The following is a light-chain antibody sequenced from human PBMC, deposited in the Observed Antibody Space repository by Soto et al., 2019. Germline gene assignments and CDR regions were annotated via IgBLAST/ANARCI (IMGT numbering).Light chain of an antibody. CDR2: DVS. CDR1: SSDVGGYNY. J-gene: IGLJ1*01. CDR3: CSHAGSFYV. Sequence: QSVLTQPRSVSGSPGQSVTISCTGTSSDVGGYNYVSWYQQHPGKAPKLMIYDVSKRPSGVPDRFSGSKSGNTASLTISGIQAEDEADYYCCSHAGSFYVFGTGTKLTVL. V-gene: IGLV2-11*01.